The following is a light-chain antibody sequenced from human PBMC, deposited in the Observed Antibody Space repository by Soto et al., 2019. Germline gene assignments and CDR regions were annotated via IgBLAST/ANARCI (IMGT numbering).Light chain of an antibody. CDR3: QQANRFPLT. CDR1: QGISSW. J-gene: IGKJ4*01. CDR2: GAS. Sequence: DIQMTQSPSSVSASVGDRVTITCRASQGISSWLVWYQQKPGKAPKLLIYGASSLQSGVPSRFSDSGSGTDFTLTISNLQPEDFATYFCQQANRFPLTFGGGTKVEIK. V-gene: IGKV1-12*01.